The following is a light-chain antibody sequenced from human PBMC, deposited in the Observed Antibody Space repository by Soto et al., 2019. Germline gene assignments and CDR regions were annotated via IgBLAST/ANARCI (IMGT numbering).Light chain of an antibody. J-gene: IGKJ3*01. CDR3: QQANSFPLT. V-gene: IGKV1-12*01. CDR2: SAS. Sequence: DIQMTQLPSSMSASVGDRVTITCRASQGISRWLAWYHQKPGKAPNLLIYSASTLHSGVTSRFSGSGSGTDFTLPISSLQPEDFGTYYCQQANSFPLTFGPGTKVDMK. CDR1: QGISRW.